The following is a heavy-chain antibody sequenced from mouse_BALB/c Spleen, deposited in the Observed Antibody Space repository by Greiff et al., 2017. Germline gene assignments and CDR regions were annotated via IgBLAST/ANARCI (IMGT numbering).Heavy chain of an antibody. Sequence: VKVVESGAELVRPGTSVKISCKASGYTFTNYWLGWVKQRPGHGLEWIGDIYPGGGYTNYNEKFKGKATLTADTSSSTAYMQLSSLTSEDSAVYFCARSEYFDVWGAGTTVTVSS. CDR3: ARSEYFDV. J-gene: IGHJ1*01. V-gene: IGHV1-63*02. CDR2: IYPGGGYT. CDR1: GYTFTNYW.